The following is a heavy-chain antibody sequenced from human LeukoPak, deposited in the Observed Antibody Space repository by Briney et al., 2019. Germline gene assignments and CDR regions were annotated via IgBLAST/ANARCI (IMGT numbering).Heavy chain of an antibody. D-gene: IGHD3-16*01. Sequence: SETLSLTCTVSGGSISSGGYYWSWIRQHPGKGLEWIGYIYYSGSTYYNPSLKSRVTISVDTSKNQFSLKLSSVTAADTAVYYGARDRYVDYNGMDFGGQGTTFTFSS. CDR1: GGSISSGGYY. CDR3: ARDRYVDYNGMDF. J-gene: IGHJ6*02. CDR2: IYYSGST. V-gene: IGHV4-31*03.